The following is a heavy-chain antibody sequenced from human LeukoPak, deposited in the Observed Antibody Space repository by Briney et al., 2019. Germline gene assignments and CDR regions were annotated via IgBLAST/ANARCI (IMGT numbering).Heavy chain of an antibody. D-gene: IGHD1-26*01. CDR2: INHSGST. J-gene: IGHJ4*02. V-gene: IGHV4-34*01. CDR1: GGSFSGYY. Sequence: PSETLSLTCAVYGGSFSGYYWSWIRQPPGKGLEWIGEINHSGSTNYNPSLKSRVTISVDTSKNQFSLKLSSVTAAGTAVYYCARIGGRRAGYWGQGTLVTVSS. CDR3: ARIGGRRAGY.